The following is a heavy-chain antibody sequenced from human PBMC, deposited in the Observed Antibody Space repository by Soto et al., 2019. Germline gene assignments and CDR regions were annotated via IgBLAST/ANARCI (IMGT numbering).Heavy chain of an antibody. CDR2: ISSSSSYI. Sequence: EVQLVESGGGLVKPGGSLRLSCAASGFTFSSYSMNWVRQAPGKGLEWVSSISSSSSYIYYADSVKGRFTISRDNAKNARYRQMNSLRAEATAVYYCAREQPGYSCGFGWGYLGQVTLGTVSS. V-gene: IGHV3-21*01. J-gene: IGHJ4*02. D-gene: IGHD5-18*01. CDR1: GFTFSSYS. CDR3: AREQPGYSCGFGWGY.